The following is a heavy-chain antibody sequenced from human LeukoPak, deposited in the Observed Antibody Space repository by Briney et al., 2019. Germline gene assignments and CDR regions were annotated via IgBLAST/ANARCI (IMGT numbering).Heavy chain of an antibody. V-gene: IGHV3-30*01. CDR3: ARDGTYGDSDDYYYYYMDV. D-gene: IGHD4-17*01. J-gene: IGHJ6*03. CDR2: ISYDGSNT. Sequence: AISYDGSNTYYADSVKGRFTISRDNSKNTLYLQMNSLRAEDTAVYYCARDGTYGDSDDYYYYYMDVWGQGTMVTVSS.